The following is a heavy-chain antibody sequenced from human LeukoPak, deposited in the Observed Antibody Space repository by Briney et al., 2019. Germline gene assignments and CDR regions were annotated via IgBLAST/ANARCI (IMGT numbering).Heavy chain of an antibody. CDR1: GFTFSGYN. V-gene: IGHV3-21*01. Sequence: GGSLRLSCAASGFTFSGYNMNWVRQAPGKGLEWVSSITSTGTYTFYADSVKGRFTISRDNAKNTLYLLINSLRAEDTAVYYCARVRWGGLYYFDYWGQGTLVTVSS. D-gene: IGHD3-16*01. J-gene: IGHJ4*02. CDR3: ARVRWGGLYYFDY. CDR2: ITSTGTYT.